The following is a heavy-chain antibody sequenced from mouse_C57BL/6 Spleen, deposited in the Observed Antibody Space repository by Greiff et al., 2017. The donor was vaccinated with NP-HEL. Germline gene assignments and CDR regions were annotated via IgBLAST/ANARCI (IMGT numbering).Heavy chain of an antibody. CDR1: GFTFSSYA. V-gene: IGHV5-4*01. CDR3: AREGLRGYFDY. CDR2: ISDGGSYT. Sequence: DVKLVESGGGLVKPGGSLKLSCAASGFTFSSYAMSWVRQTPEKRLEWVATISDGGSYTYYPDNVKGRFTISRDNAKNNLYLQMSHLKSEDTAMYYCAREGLRGYFDYWGQGTTLTVSS. J-gene: IGHJ2*01. D-gene: IGHD1-1*01.